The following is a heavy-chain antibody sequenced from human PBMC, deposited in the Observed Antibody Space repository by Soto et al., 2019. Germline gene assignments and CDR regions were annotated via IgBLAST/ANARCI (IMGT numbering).Heavy chain of an antibody. Sequence: QVQLQESGPGLVKPSGTLSVTCAVSGGSISDSLWWNWVRQPPGKGLEWIGEIYQSGSTHYSPSLRGRVTIQKDKSTTKLSRRLPAVTAADPAVYYGARPFHDKSGHYSGGLDVWGPGTTVTVPS. J-gene: IGHJ6*02. V-gene: IGHV4-4*02. D-gene: IGHD3-22*01. CDR1: GGSISDSLW. CDR2: IYQSGST. CDR3: ARPFHDKSGHYSGGLDV.